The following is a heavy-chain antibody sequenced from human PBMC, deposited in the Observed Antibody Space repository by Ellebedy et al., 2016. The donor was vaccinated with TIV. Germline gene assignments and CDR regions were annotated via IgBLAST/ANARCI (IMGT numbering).Heavy chain of an antibody. CDR3: ARDQEVYDYVSGYFDY. J-gene: IGHJ4*02. D-gene: IGHD3-16*01. Sequence: ASVKVSCKASGYTFTSYGISWVRQAPGQGLEWMGWISAYNGNTNYAQKLQGRVTMTTDTSTGTAYMELRSLRSDDTAVYYCARDQEVYDYVSGYFDYWGQGTLVTVSS. CDR2: ISAYNGNT. CDR1: GYTFTSYG. V-gene: IGHV1-18*01.